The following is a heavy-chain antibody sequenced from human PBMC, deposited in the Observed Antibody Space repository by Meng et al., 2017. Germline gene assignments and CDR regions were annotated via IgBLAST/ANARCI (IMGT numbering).Heavy chain of an antibody. Sequence: ASVKVSCKASGYTFTSYDINWVRQATGQGLEWMGRINPNSGGTNYAQKFQGRVTMTRDTSISTAYMELSRLRSDDTAVYYCARSRLNYYDSSGYFLDYWGQGTLVTVSS. V-gene: IGHV1-2*06. CDR3: ARSRLNYYDSSGYFLDY. CDR2: INPNSGGT. D-gene: IGHD3-22*01. CDR1: GYTFTSYD. J-gene: IGHJ4*02.